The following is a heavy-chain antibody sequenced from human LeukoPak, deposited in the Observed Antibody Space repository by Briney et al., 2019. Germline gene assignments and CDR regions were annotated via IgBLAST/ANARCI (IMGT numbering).Heavy chain of an antibody. CDR3: ARTVVATYDY. CDR1: GFTFSDYW. V-gene: IGHV3-7*02. CDR2: IKQDGSEK. J-gene: IGHJ4*02. Sequence: SGGSLRLSCAASGFTFSDYWMHWVRQAPGKGLEWVANIKQDGSEKYYVDSVKGRFTISRDNAKNSLYLQMNSLRAEDTAVYYCARTVVATYDYWGQGTLVTVSS. D-gene: IGHD5-12*01.